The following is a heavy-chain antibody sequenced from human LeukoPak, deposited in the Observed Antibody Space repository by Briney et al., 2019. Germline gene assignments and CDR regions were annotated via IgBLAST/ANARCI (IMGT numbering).Heavy chain of an antibody. CDR3: ARYCGGDCYSGFDY. CDR2: IYTNTGNP. V-gene: IGHV7-4-1*01. D-gene: IGHD2-21*02. CDR1: GYTFTSYA. J-gene: IGHJ4*02. Sequence: ASVKVSCKASGYTFTSYAMNWVRQAPGQGLEWMGWIYTNTGNPTYAQGFTGRFVFSLDTSVSTAYLQICSLKAEDTAVYYCARYCGGDCYSGFDYWGQGTLVTVSS.